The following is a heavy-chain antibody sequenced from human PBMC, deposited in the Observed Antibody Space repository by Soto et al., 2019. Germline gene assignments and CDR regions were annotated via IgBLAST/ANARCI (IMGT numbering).Heavy chain of an antibody. V-gene: IGHV5-51*01. CDR1: GYSFTSYW. CDR2: IYPGDSDT. D-gene: IGHD2-2*01. CDR3: ARRRYCSSTSCYYNWFDP. Sequence: PGESLKISCKGSGYSFTSYWIGWVRQMPGKGLEWMGIIYPGDSDTRYSPSFQGQVTISADKSISTAYLQWSSLKASDTAMYYCARRRYCSSTSCYYNWFDPWGQGTLVTV. J-gene: IGHJ5*02.